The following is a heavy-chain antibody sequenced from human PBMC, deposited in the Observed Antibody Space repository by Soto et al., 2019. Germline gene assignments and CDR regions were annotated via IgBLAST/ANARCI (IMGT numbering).Heavy chain of an antibody. CDR3: GRDRYYYDSSGYNQDY. J-gene: IGHJ4*02. V-gene: IGHV4-39*02. Sequence: PSETLSLTSPFSGFSISSSSYYWGWIRQPPGKGLEWIGYIYYSGTTYYNPSLKSRVTISVDTSKNQFSLKLSSVTAADTAVYYCGRDRYYYDSSGYNQDYWGQGTLVTVSS. CDR1: GFSISSSSYY. CDR2: IYYSGTT. D-gene: IGHD3-22*01.